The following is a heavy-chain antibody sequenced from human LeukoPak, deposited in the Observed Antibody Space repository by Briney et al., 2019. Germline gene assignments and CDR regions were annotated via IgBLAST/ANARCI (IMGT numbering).Heavy chain of an antibody. D-gene: IGHD4-17*01. CDR3: ARDRGPTVTAFGY. V-gene: IGHV3-30-3*01. J-gene: IGHJ4*02. CDR1: GFTFSSYA. CDR2: ISYDGSSK. Sequence: PGRSLRLSCAASGFTFSSYAMHWVRQAPGKGLEWVAVISYDGSSKYYADSVKGRFTISRDNSKNTLYLQMNSLRAEDTAVYYCARDRGPTVTAFGYWGQGTLVTVSS.